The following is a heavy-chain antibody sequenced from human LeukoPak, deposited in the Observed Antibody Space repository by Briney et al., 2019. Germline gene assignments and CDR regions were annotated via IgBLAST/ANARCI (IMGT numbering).Heavy chain of an antibody. CDR2: INNDGSGT. V-gene: IGHV3-74*01. J-gene: IGHJ3*02. CDR3: ARGGPDHAFDI. CDR1: GLTFRNYW. D-gene: IGHD1-14*01. Sequence: GGSLRLSCAASGLTFRNYWMYWVRQTPGKGLVYVSRINNDGSGTTYAESVKGRFTISRDNGNNGVYLQMNGLRAEDTAVYYCARGGPDHAFDIWGQGTMVTVSS.